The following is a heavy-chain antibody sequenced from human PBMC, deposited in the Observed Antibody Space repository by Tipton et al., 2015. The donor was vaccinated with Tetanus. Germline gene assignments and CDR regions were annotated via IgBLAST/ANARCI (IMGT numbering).Heavy chain of an antibody. D-gene: IGHD6-13*01. Sequence: TLSLTCTVSGGSISSGGYYLTWIRQHPGKGLEWIGNIYHRGSTYYNPSLKSRVTISVDTFKNQFSLTLSSVTAADTAVYYCARGTWLYTSTYHRHWLDPWGQGTLVTVSS. CDR2: IYHRGST. CDR3: ARGTWLYTSTYHRHWLDP. CDR1: GGSISSGGYY. V-gene: IGHV4-31*03. J-gene: IGHJ5*02.